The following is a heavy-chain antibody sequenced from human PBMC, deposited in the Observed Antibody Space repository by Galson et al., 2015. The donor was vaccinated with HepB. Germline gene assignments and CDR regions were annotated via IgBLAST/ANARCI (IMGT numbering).Heavy chain of an antibody. Sequence: SLRLSCAASGFTFSSYGMHWVRQAPGKGLEWVAVIWYDGSNKYYADSVKGRFTISRDNSKNTLYLQMNSLRAEDTAVYYCARDDFGAAAGIPLDYWGQGTLVTVSS. CDR3: ARDDFGAAAGIPLDY. D-gene: IGHD6-13*01. V-gene: IGHV3-33*01. CDR1: GFTFSSYG. J-gene: IGHJ4*02. CDR2: IWYDGSNK.